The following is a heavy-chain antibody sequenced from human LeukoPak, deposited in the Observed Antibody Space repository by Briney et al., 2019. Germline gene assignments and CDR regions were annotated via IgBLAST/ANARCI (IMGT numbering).Heavy chain of an antibody. D-gene: IGHD3-10*01. CDR3: ARVVGSYVDY. CDR1: GGSISSSTYY. J-gene: IGHJ4*02. Sequence: SETLSLTCTVSGGSISSSTYYWGWIRQPPGKGLEWIGIIFHSGSTYYNPSLKSRVTISVDTSKNQFSLKLSSVTAADTAVYYCARVVGSYVDYWGQGTLVTVSS. V-gene: IGHV4-39*01. CDR2: IFHSGST.